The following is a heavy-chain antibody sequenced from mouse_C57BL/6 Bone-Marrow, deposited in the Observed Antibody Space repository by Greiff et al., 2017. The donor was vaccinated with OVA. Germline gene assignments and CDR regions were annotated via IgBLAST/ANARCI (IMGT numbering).Heavy chain of an antibody. CDR3: ARRDGSSLYYFDY. CDR1: GFTFSDYG. D-gene: IGHD1-1*01. Sequence: LMEESGGGLVQPGGSMKLSCVASGFTFSDYGMHWVRQAPEKGLEWVAYISSGSSTIYYADTVKGRFTISRDNAKNTLFLQMTSLRSEDTAMYYCARRDGSSLYYFDYWGQGTTLTVSS. V-gene: IGHV5-17*01. J-gene: IGHJ2*01. CDR2: ISSGSSTI.